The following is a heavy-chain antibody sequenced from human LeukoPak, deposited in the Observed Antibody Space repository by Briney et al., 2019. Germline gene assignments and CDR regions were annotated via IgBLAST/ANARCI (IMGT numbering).Heavy chain of an antibody. CDR2: INTYCGTT. Sequence: PGGSLTLSCAASGFTFSVHWMHWVRQARGKGRVWFSRINTYCGTTYYAYSGKVRFTISTDNAKATLYLPMDRLSAEETAVYFCARGHSPGGWLDPWGQGTLVPVSS. D-gene: IGHD1-14*01. V-gene: IGHV3-74*01. CDR3: ARGHSPGGWLDP. CDR1: GFTFSVHW. J-gene: IGHJ5*02.